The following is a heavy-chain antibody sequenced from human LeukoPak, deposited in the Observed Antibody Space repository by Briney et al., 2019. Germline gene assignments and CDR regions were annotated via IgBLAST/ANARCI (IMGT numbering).Heavy chain of an antibody. J-gene: IGHJ3*01. CDR2: INSDGSEG. Sequence: PGGSLRLSCAVSGFTFSGFWTSWSRQAPGKGLEWVASINSDGSEGYYADVVKGRFTISRDNAKNSLYLQINSLRAEDTAVYYCAGSSYSSSSSVWGQGTMVTVSS. CDR1: GFTFSGFW. D-gene: IGHD6-6*01. CDR3: AGSSYSSSSSV. V-gene: IGHV3-7*03.